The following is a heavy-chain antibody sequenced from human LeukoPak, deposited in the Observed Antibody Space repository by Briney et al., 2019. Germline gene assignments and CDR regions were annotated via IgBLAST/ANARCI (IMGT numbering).Heavy chain of an antibody. Sequence: GGSLRLSCAASGLTFSSYSMNWVRQAPGKGLEWVSSISSSSSYIYYADSVKGRFTISRDNAKNSLYLQMNSLRAEDTAVYYCARDHHCSSTSCYGFDPWGQGTLVTVSS. J-gene: IGHJ5*02. V-gene: IGHV3-21*01. CDR2: ISSSSSYI. D-gene: IGHD2-2*01. CDR1: GLTFSSYS. CDR3: ARDHHCSSTSCYGFDP.